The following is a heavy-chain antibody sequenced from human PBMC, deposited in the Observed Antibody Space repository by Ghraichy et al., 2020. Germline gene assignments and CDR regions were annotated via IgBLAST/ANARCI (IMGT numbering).Heavy chain of an antibody. CDR2: ISGSGGSS. CDR3: AKAAGGSGGSNWFDP. J-gene: IGHJ5*02. CDR1: GFTFSSYA. Sequence: GGSLRLSCAASGFTFSSYAMNWVRQAPGKGLEWVSDISGSGGSSYYADSVKGRFTISRDNSKNTLYLQMNSLRAEDTAVYYCAKAAGGSGGSNWFDPWGQGTLVTVSS. D-gene: IGHD2-15*01. V-gene: IGHV3-23*01.